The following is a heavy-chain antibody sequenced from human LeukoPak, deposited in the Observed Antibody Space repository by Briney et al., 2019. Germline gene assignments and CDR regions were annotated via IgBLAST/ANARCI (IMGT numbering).Heavy chain of an antibody. V-gene: IGHV3-48*01. CDR1: GFTFSSYS. CDR2: ISSSSSTI. Sequence: GGSLRLSCAASGFTFSSYSMNWVRQAPGKGLEWVSYISSSSSTIDYADSVKGRFTISRDNSKNTLYVQMNSLRAEDTAVYYCAREWGTYYYDSSDYFDYFDYWGQGTLVTVSS. CDR3: AREWGTYYYDSSDYFDYFDY. D-gene: IGHD3-22*01. J-gene: IGHJ4*02.